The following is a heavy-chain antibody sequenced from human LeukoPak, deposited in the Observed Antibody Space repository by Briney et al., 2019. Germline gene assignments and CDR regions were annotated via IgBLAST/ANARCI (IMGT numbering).Heavy chain of an antibody. D-gene: IGHD2/OR15-2a*01. J-gene: IGHJ5*01. CDR3: AKDRGGDYGNFGWFDS. V-gene: IGHV3-23*01. CDR1: GFTFSNYA. CDR2: ISSRGDNI. Sequence: GGSLRLSCAASGFTFSNYAMKWVRLTPGKGLEWVSSISSRGDNIDYADSVKGRFTTSRDKFTNTLYLQINSLRVDDTAAYYCAKDRGGDYGNFGWFDSGGQGTQVTVSS.